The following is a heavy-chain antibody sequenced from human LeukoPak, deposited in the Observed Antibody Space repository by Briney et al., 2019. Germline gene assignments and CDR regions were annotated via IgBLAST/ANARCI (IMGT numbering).Heavy chain of an antibody. CDR1: GFTFSSYA. Sequence: GGSLRLSCAASGFTFSSYAMSWVRQAPGKGLEWVSASSGSGGSTYYADSVKGRFTISRDNSKNTLYLQMNSLRAEDTAVYYCARDLPGIMRLLGGYMDVWGKGTTVTVSS. J-gene: IGHJ6*03. CDR3: ARDLPGIMRLLGGYMDV. CDR2: SSGSGGST. V-gene: IGHV3-23*01. D-gene: IGHD3-16*01.